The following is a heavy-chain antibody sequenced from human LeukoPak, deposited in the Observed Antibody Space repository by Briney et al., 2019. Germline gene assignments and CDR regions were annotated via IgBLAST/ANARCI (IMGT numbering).Heavy chain of an antibody. J-gene: IGHJ3*02. D-gene: IGHD3-3*01. CDR2: IKQDGSEK. CDR3: ARGHDFWMAHAFDI. Sequence: GGSLRLSCAASGFTFSSSWMHWVRQAPGKGLEWVANIKQDGSEKYYVDSVKGRFTISRDNAKNSLYLQMNSLRAEDTAVYYCARGHDFWMAHAFDIWGQGTMVTVSS. CDR1: GFTFSSSW. V-gene: IGHV3-7*03.